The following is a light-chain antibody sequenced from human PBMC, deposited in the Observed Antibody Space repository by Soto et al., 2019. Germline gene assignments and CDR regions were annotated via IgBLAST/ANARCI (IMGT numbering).Light chain of an antibody. CDR1: SSNIGSNT. CDR2: GSS. J-gene: IGLJ2*01. CDR3: QSFDGILSGVI. V-gene: IGLV1-44*01. Sequence: QSVLTQPPSASGTPGQRVTISCSGSSSNIGSNTVNWYQQLPGTAPKLLIYGSSNRPSGVPARFSGSKSGTSASLAITGLQGEDEADYYCQSFDGILSGVIFGGGTKLTVL.